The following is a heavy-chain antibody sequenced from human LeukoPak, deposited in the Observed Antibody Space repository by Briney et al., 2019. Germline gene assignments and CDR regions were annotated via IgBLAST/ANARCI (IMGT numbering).Heavy chain of an antibody. V-gene: IGHV3-30-3*01. CDR1: GFTFSSYA. D-gene: IGHD2-21*02. CDR3: ARVCHIVVVTAEGGWFDP. Sequence: GGSLRLSCAASGFTFSSYAMHWVRQAPGKGLEWVAVISYDGSNKYYADSVKGRFTISRDNSKNTLYLQMNSLRAEDTAVYYCARVCHIVVVTAEGGWFDPWGQGTLVTVSS. CDR2: ISYDGSNK. J-gene: IGHJ5*02.